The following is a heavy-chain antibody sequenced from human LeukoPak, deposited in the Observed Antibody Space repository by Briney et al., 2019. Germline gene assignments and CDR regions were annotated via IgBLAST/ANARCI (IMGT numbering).Heavy chain of an antibody. J-gene: IGHJ4*02. V-gene: IGHV3-23*01. CDR3: AKQGFRGFFDY. D-gene: IGHD3-10*01. Sequence: GGSLSLSCAASGLTFSSYAMSWVRQAPGKGLEWVSAISGSGGSTYYADSVKGRFTISRDNSKSTLYLQMNSLRAEDTAVYYCAKQGFRGFFDYWGQGTLVTVSS. CDR2: ISGSGGST. CDR1: GLTFSSYA.